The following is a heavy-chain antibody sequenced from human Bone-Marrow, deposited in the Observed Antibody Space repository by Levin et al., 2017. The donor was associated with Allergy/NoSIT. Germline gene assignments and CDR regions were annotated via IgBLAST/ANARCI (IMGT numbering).Heavy chain of an antibody. CDR3: ARRYSSGWDKGTFDV. V-gene: IGHV1-8*01. J-gene: IGHJ3*01. Sequence: PAASVKVSCKASGYTFTDYDINWVRQASGQGLEWMGWMNPNSGNTGYAQRFQGRVTMTRTTSINAAYMELSGLTSEDTAIYYCARRYSSGWDKGTFDVWGQGTMLNVSS. D-gene: IGHD6-19*01. CDR1: GYTFTDYD. CDR2: MNPNSGNT.